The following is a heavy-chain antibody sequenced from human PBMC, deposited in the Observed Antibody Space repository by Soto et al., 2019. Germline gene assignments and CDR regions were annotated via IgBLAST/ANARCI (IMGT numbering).Heavy chain of an antibody. Sequence: QVQLVQSGAEVKKPGSSVKVSCKASGGTFSSYAISWVRQAPGQGLEWMGGIIPIFGTANYAQKFQGRVTITADESTSTAYVELSSLGSDDTAVYYCARTRGPDCSGGSCYGDYWGQGTLVTVSS. CDR3: ARTRGPDCSGGSCYGDY. CDR1: GGTFSSYA. D-gene: IGHD2-15*01. J-gene: IGHJ4*02. CDR2: IIPIFGTA. V-gene: IGHV1-69*01.